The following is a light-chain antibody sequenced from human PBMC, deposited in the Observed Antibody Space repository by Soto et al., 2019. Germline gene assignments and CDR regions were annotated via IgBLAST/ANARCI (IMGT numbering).Light chain of an antibody. CDR2: DAS. Sequence: DIQMTQSPSSLSASVGGGLTITCRASQSIGSWLAWYQQRPGKAPKLMIYDASILESGVPSRFSGSGSGSEFTLTISNLQPDDVATYYCQQYNGYSGTFGQGTKVDI. J-gene: IGKJ1*01. CDR1: QSIGSW. V-gene: IGKV1-5*01. CDR3: QQYNGYSGT.